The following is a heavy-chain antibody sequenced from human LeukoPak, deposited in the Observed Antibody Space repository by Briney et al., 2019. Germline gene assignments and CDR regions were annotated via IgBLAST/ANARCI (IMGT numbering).Heavy chain of an antibody. CDR1: GFTFSSYA. CDR3: ASGYDILTLDY. Sequence: PGGSLRLSCAASGFTFSSYAMHWVRQAPGKGLEWVAVISYDGSNKYYADSVKGRFTISRDNSKNTLYLQMNSLRAEDTAVYYCASGYDILTLDYWGQEPWSPSPQ. D-gene: IGHD3-9*01. J-gene: IGHJ4*01. V-gene: IGHV3-30-3*01. CDR2: ISYDGSNK.